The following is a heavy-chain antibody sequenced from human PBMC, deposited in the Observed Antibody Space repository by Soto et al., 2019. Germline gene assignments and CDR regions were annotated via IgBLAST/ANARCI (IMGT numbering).Heavy chain of an antibody. CDR3: ARQGWGYCSSITCYKGD. CDR1: GFTFSNYY. V-gene: IGHV3-7*01. CDR2: IKQDGSET. J-gene: IGHJ6*04. D-gene: IGHD2-2*02. Sequence: EVQLVESGGGLVQPGGSLRLSCAASGFTFSNYYMSWVRQAPGKGLEWVANIKQDGSETYYVDSVKGRFTISRDNAKNLLYLQMNILRAEDSAVYYCARQGWGYCSSITCYKGDWGKGTTVTVSS.